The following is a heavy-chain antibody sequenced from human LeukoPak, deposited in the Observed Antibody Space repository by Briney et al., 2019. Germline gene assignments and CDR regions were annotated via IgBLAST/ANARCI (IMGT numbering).Heavy chain of an antibody. V-gene: IGHV1-2*02. CDR2: INPNSGGT. D-gene: IGHD5-24*01. CDR3: AATELPFDY. J-gene: IGHJ4*02. Sequence: ASVKVSCKATGYTFTGHYMHWVRQAPGQGLERMGWINPNSGGTNSAQKFQGRVTMTRDTSISTAYMELSRLKSDDTAVYYCAATELPFDYWGQGTLVTVYS. CDR1: GYTFTGHY.